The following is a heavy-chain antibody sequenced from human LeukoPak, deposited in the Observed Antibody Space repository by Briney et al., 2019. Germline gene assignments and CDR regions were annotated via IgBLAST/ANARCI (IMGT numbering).Heavy chain of an antibody. CDR3: ARAQLAREDYYYGMDV. D-gene: IGHD1-1*01. V-gene: IGHV1-69*04. J-gene: IGHJ6*02. Sequence: ASVKVSCKASGGTFSSYAISWVRQAPGQGLEWMGRIIPILGIANYAQKFQGRVTITADKSTSTAYMELSSLRSEDTAVYYCARAQLAREDYYYGMDVWGQGTTVTVSS. CDR2: IIPILGIA. CDR1: GGTFSSYA.